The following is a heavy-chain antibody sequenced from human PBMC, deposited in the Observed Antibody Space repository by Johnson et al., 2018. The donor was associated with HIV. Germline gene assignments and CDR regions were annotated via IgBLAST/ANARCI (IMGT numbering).Heavy chain of an antibody. CDR2: VKSKTDGGTT. CDR3: TTARNRLWSSSGWTGFWAFDI. CDR1: GFTLSNAW. V-gene: IGHV3-15*01. J-gene: IGHJ3*02. D-gene: IGHD6-19*01. Sequence: EVQLLESGGGLVKPGGSLRVSCAASGFTLSNAWMSWVRHAPVKGLEWVVRVKSKTDGGTTDYATPVKCRLAISRDDSKNTLDLQMNSLKTEDTAVYYCTTARNRLWSSSGWTGFWAFDIWGQGTMVTVSS.